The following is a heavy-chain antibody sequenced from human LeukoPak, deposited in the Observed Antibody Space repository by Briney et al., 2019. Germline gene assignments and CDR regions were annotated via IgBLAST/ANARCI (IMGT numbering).Heavy chain of an antibody. D-gene: IGHD3-22*01. Sequence: GGSLRLSCAASGFTVSITYMSWVRQAPGKGLEWVSVIYSGGSTYYADSVKGRFTISRDNSKNTLYLQMNSLRAEDTAVYYCARDLLSDYYYSSDNWGQGTLVTVSS. CDR1: GFTVSITY. J-gene: IGHJ4*02. CDR3: ARDLLSDYYYSSDN. CDR2: IYSGGST. V-gene: IGHV3-53*01.